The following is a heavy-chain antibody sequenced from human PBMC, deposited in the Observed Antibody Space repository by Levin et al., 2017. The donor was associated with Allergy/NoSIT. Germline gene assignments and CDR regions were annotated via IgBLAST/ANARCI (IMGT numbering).Heavy chain of an antibody. CDR2: LSTSGDS. J-gene: IGHJ4*02. CDR1: GGSISSYY. Sequence: SETLSLTCTVSGGSISSYYWSWIRQPAGKGLEWIGRLSTSGDSAYNPSLRSRVTMSLDTSKNQFFLKLSPVTAADTALYYCARARSSGTAIEFDYWGQGTLVTVSS. CDR3: ARARSSGTAIEFDY. V-gene: IGHV4-4*07. D-gene: IGHD5-18*01.